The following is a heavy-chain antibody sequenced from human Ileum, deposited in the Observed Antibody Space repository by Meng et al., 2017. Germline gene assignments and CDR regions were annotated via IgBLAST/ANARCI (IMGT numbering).Heavy chain of an antibody. V-gene: IGHV4-4*02. CDR3: AKNGAYCLES. J-gene: IGHJ4*02. CDR1: GGSISSGTW. CDR2: FHPGSGA. Sequence: QGQLKQSGPGWVKPSGTLSLTCAVSGGSISSGTWWSWVRQPPGKGLQWIGEFHPGSGATYNPSLKARVTISVDTSMRQFSLQLTSVTAADTAVYYCAKNGAYCLESWGQGTLVTVSS. D-gene: IGHD2-21*01.